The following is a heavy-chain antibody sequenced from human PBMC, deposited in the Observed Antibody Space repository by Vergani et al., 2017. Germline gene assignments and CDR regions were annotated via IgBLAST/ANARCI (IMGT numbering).Heavy chain of an antibody. CDR1: GGSISSYY. CDR3: ARVVSSGWGIDY. D-gene: IGHD6-19*01. CDR2: IYYSGST. V-gene: IGHV4-59*01. J-gene: IGHJ4*02. Sequence: QVQLQESGPGLVKPSETLSLTCTVSGGSISSYYWSWIRQPPGKGLEWIGYIYYSGSTNYNPSLESRVTISVDTSKNQFSLKLSSVTAADTAGYYCARVVSSGWGIDYWGQGTLVTVSS.